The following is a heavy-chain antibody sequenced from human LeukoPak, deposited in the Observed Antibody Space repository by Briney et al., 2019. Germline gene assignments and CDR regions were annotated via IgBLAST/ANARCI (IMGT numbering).Heavy chain of an antibody. D-gene: IGHD4-17*01. V-gene: IGHV4-4*07. CDR1: GGSISSYY. J-gene: IGHJ2*01. CDR3: ARETSTVTIRSTWYFDL. CDR2: IYTSGST. Sequence: QPSETLSLTCTVSGGSISSYYWSWIRQPAGKGLEWIGRIYTSGSTNYNPSLKSRVTMSVDTSKNQFSLKLSSVTAADTAVYYCARETSTVTIRSTWYFDLWGRGTLVTVSS.